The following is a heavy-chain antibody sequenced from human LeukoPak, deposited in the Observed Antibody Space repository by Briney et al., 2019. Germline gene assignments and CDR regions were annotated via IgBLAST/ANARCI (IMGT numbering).Heavy chain of an antibody. J-gene: IGHJ5*01. CDR1: GGSISYYY. Sequence: PSETLSLTCTVSGGSISYYYWTWIRQPAGKGLEWIGRIHSSGSTNYNPSLKSRVTMSVDTSKNQFSLRLSSVTAADTAVYYCARDPHGSSGWYDYWGHGILVTVSS. V-gene: IGHV4-4*07. CDR3: ARDPHGSSGWYDY. CDR2: IHSSGST. D-gene: IGHD6-19*01.